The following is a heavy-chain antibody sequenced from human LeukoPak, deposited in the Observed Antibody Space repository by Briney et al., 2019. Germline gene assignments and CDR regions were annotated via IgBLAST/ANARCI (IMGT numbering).Heavy chain of an antibody. J-gene: IGHJ4*02. CDR1: GFTFSSYS. V-gene: IGHV3-48*01. CDR3: ASVGITMIVDY. CDR2: ISSSSSTI. D-gene: IGHD3-22*01. Sequence: PGGSLRLSCAASGFTFSSYSMNWVRQAPGKGLEWVSYISSSSSTIYYADSVKGRFTTSRDNSKNTLYLQMNSLRAEDTAVYYCASVGITMIVDYWGQGTLVTVSS.